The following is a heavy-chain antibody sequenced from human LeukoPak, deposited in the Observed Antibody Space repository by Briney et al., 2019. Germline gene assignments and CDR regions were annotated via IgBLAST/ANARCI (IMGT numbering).Heavy chain of an antibody. D-gene: IGHD2-2*01. Sequence: GGSLRLSCAASGFTFSSYDMHWVRQATGKGLEWVSAIGTAGDTYYSGSVKGRFTISRENAKNSLYLQMNSLRAGDTAVYYCARAPYCSSTSCYRYFDYWGQGTLVTVSS. V-gene: IGHV3-13*01. J-gene: IGHJ4*02. CDR1: GFTFSSYD. CDR3: ARAPYCSSTSCYRYFDY. CDR2: IGTAGDT.